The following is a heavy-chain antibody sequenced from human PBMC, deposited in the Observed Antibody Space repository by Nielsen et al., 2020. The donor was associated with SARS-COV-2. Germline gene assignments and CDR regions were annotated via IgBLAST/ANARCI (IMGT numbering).Heavy chain of an antibody. Sequence: GESLKISCAASGFTFSNAWMSWVRQAPGKGLEWVGRIKSKTDGGTTDYAAPVKGRFTISRDDSKNTLYLQMNSLKTEDTAMYYCTTDPRVTIFGVVIISGDYWGQGTLVTVSS. J-gene: IGHJ4*02. V-gene: IGHV3-15*01. CDR2: IKSKTDGGTT. CDR1: GFTFSNAW. D-gene: IGHD3-3*01. CDR3: TTDPRVTIFGVVIISGDY.